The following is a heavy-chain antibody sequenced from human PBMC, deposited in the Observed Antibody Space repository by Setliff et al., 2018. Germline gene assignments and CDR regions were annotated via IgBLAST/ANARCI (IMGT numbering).Heavy chain of an antibody. V-gene: IGHV3-30*19. CDR2: ISNDDTKK. D-gene: IGHD4-4*01. CDR1: EFTFSSYI. J-gene: IGHJ6*03. CDR3: ARSTETFSGEDFYFFYYMDV. Sequence: GESLKISCAASEFTFSSYIIHWVRQAPGKGLEWVALISNDDTKKYFADSVKGRFTISRDSSRNTLYLQMSSLRPEDTALYYCARSTETFSGEDFYFFYYMDVWGKGTTVTVSS.